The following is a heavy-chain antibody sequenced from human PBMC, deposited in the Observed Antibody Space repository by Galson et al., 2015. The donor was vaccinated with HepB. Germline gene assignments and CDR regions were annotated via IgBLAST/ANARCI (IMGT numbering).Heavy chain of an antibody. V-gene: IGHV1-46*01. J-gene: IGHJ4*02. CDR1: GYTFTSYY. Sequence: SVKVSCKASGYTFTSYYMHWVRQAPGQGLEWMGIINPSGGSTSYAQKFQGRVTMTRDTSTSTAYLELRSLRSDDTAVYYCARDFSIAVRYGGYWGQGTLVTVSS. CDR3: ARDFSIAVRYGGY. CDR2: INPSGGST. D-gene: IGHD6-19*01.